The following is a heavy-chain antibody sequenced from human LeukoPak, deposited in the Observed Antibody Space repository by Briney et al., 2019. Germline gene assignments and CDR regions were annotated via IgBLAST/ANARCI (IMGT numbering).Heavy chain of an antibody. Sequence: SETLSLTCTVSGGSISSYFWSWIRQPPGKGLEWIGYICYSGNTNYNPSLKSRVTISVDTSKNQFSLKLSSVTAADTAVYYCARVAGARFDPWGQGTLVTVSS. CDR2: ICYSGNT. D-gene: IGHD1-26*01. J-gene: IGHJ5*02. CDR3: ARVAGARFDP. V-gene: IGHV4-59*01. CDR1: GGSISSYF.